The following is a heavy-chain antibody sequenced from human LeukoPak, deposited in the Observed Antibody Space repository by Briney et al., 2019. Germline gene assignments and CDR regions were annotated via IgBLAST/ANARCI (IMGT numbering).Heavy chain of an antibody. Sequence: SVKVSCKASGGTFSSYAISWVRQAPGQGLEWMGGIIPIFGTVNYAQKFQGRVTITADESTSTAYMELSSLRSEDTAVYYCASTHDSSGYYYVEAAFDIWGQGTMVTVSS. D-gene: IGHD3-22*01. CDR1: GGTFSSYA. J-gene: IGHJ3*02. V-gene: IGHV1-69*13. CDR2: IIPIFGTV. CDR3: ASTHDSSGYYYVEAAFDI.